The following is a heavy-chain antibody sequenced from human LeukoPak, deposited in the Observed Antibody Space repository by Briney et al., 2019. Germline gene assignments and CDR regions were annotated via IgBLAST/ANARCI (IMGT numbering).Heavy chain of an antibody. CDR2: ISSSGSTI. D-gene: IGHD3-10*01. Sequence: PGGSLRLSCAASGFTLSSYEMNWVRQAPGKGLEWVSYISSSGSTIYYADSVKGRFTISRDNAKNSLYLQMNSLRAEDTAVYYCARDPGSYYLDYWGQGTLVTVSS. J-gene: IGHJ4*02. CDR1: GFTLSSYE. V-gene: IGHV3-48*03. CDR3: ARDPGSYYLDY.